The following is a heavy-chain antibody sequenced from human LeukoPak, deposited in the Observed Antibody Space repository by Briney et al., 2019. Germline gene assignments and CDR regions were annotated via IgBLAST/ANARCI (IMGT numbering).Heavy chain of an antibody. V-gene: IGHV3-23*01. CDR1: GFTFNTHA. Sequence: GGSLRLSCEASGFTFNTHAMSWVRQAPGKGLEWVASITSSGRTPYYADSAKGRVTISRDNSKNTLYLQMNSLRGEDTALYYCAKDRPNFYETSGSYYKIKGDFWGQGSLVTVSS. D-gene: IGHD3-10*01. J-gene: IGHJ1*01. CDR2: ITSSGRTP. CDR3: AKDRPNFYETSGSYYKIKGDF.